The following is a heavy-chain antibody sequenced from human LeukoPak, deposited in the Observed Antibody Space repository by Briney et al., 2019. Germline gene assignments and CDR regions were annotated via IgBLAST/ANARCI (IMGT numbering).Heavy chain of an antibody. CDR1: GFTFSSYA. D-gene: IGHD1-1*01. J-gene: IGHJ4*02. V-gene: IGHV3-23*01. Sequence: GGSLRLSCAASGFTFSSYAMSWVRQAPGKGLEWVSSFSGSGGSTYYADSVKGQFTISRDNSKNTLYLQMNSLRAEDTARYYCARGDRLVQFGNWGQGTLVTVSS. CDR3: ARGDRLVQFGN. CDR2: FSGSGGST.